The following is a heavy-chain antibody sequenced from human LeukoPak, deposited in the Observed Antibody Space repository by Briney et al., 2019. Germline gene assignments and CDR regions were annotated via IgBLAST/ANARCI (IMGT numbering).Heavy chain of an antibody. CDR3: ARHSSSWWVGNYFDY. D-gene: IGHD6-13*01. CDR2: IIPIFGTA. CDR1: GGTFSSYA. J-gene: IGHJ4*02. V-gene: IGHV1-69*13. Sequence: GASVKVSCKASGGTFSSYAISWVRQAPGQGLEWMGGIIPIFGTANYAQKFQGRVTITADESTSTAYMELSSLRSEDTAVYYCARHSSSWWVGNYFDYWGQGTLVTVSS.